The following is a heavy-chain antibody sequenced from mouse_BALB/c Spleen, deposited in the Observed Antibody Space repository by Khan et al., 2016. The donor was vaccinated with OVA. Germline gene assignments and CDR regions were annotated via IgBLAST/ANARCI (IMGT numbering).Heavy chain of an antibody. J-gene: IGHJ4*01. V-gene: IGHV2-6*02. Sequence: QVQLQQSGPGLVAPSQSLYITCTVSGYSLTSYGIHWVRQPPGKGLEWLVVIWSDGSTNNYSDHKSRQSSIKDNSKRQVFLKMISLNTDNTAIYYSDRWFGGYSSLCAMDYWGQGTSVTVSS. CDR3: DRWFGGYSSLCAMDY. D-gene: IGHD1-1*02. CDR2: IWSDGST. CDR1: GYSLTSYG.